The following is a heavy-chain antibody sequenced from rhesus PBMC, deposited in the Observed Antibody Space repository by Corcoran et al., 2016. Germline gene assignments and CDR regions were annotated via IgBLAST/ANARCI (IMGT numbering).Heavy chain of an antibody. D-gene: IGHD3-16*01. CDR1: GGSISSNY. Sequence: QLQLQESGPGLVKPSETLSLTCAVSGGSISSNYWSWIRQPPGKGLEWIGRISGSGGSNDYNPSLKSRVTISTDTSKNQFFLKLSSVTAADTAVYYCAAPLSGSYYYHYFDYWGQGVLVTVSS. J-gene: IGHJ4*01. V-gene: IGHV4-173*01. CDR3: AAPLSGSYYYHYFDY. CDR2: ISGSGGSN.